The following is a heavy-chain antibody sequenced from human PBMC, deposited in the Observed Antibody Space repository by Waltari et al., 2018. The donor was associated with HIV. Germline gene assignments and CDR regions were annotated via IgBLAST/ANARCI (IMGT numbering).Heavy chain of an antibody. CDR1: GFTFSSYS. J-gene: IGHJ4*02. Sequence: EVQLVESGGGLVQPGGSLRLSCAVSGFTFSSYSMSWVRQAPGKGLGWVSYISGISSTIYYTDSVKGRFTISRDNAKNSLYLQMNSLRAEDTAVYYCARVVYDSSGYWFAYWGQGTLVTVSS. CDR3: ARVVYDSSGYWFAY. V-gene: IGHV3-48*01. D-gene: IGHD3-22*01. CDR2: ISGISSTI.